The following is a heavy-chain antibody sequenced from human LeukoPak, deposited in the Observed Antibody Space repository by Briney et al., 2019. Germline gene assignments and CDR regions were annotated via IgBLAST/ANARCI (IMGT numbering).Heavy chain of an antibody. CDR2: IRSKAYGGTT. J-gene: IGHJ4*02. Sequence: GRSLRLSCTASGFTFGDYAMSWVRQAPGKGLEWVGFIRSKAYGGTTEYAASVKGRFTISRDDSKNIAYLQMNSLKTEDTAVYYCTSASDSGWYPVIYWGQGTLVTVSS. V-gene: IGHV3-49*04. D-gene: IGHD6-19*01. CDR1: GFTFGDYA. CDR3: TSASDSGWYPVIY.